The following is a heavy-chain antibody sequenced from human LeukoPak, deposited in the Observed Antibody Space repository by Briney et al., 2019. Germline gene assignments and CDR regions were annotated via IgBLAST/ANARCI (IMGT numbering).Heavy chain of an antibody. V-gene: IGHV4-34*01. CDR3: AREGLEDTAMVRDLDY. Sequence: PSETLSLTCAVYGGSFSGYYWSWIRQPPGKGLEWIGEINHSGSTNYNPSLKSRVTISVDTSKKQFSLKLSSVTAADTAVYYCAREGLEDTAMVRDLDYWGQGTLVTVSS. CDR2: INHSGST. J-gene: IGHJ4*02. CDR1: GGSFSGYY. D-gene: IGHD5-18*01.